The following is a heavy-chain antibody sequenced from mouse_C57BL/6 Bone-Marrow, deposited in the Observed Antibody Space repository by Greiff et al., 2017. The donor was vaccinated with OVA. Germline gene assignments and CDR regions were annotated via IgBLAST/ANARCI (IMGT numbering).Heavy chain of an antibody. CDR3: TSYDYDGMDY. Sequence: VQLQQSGAELVRPGASVKLSCTASGFNIKDDYMHWVKQRPEQGLEWIGWIDPENGDTESASKFQGKATITADTSSNTAYLQLSSLTSEDTAVYYCTSYDYDGMDYWGQGTSVTVSS. D-gene: IGHD2-4*01. V-gene: IGHV14-4*01. CDR2: IDPENGDT. J-gene: IGHJ4*01. CDR1: GFNIKDDY.